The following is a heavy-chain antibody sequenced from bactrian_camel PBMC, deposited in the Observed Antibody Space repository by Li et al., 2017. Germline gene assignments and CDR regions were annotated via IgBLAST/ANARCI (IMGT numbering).Heavy chain of an antibody. CDR2: IYTGDGRT. CDR1: GFTFSNYW. J-gene: IGHJ4*01. V-gene: IGHV3S6*01. Sequence: HVQLVESGGGLVQPGGSLRLSCAASGFTFSNYWMHWVRQAPGKGLEWMSSIYTGDGRTRSVDSVKGRFTISQDIAKNTVYLQMNSLKPEDTAMYYCAARYSAVCPMAAYEYNYWGQGTQVTVS. D-gene: IGHD1*01. CDR3: AARYSAVCPMAAYEYNY.